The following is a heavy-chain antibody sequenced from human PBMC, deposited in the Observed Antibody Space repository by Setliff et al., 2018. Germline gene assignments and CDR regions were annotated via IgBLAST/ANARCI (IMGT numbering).Heavy chain of an antibody. J-gene: IGHJ6*04. D-gene: IGHD1-26*01. V-gene: IGHV3-30*02. CDR3: AKSPGSATYWDSYYYGIDV. Sequence: GGSLRLSCAASGFTFSTYYMHWVRQPPGKGLEWVAFVHYDGVNKHYRDAVKGRFTISRDNSKNTLFLLMNSLTPDDTAVYYCAKSPGSATYWDSYYYGIDVWCEGTTVTVSS. CDR1: GFTFSTYY. CDR2: VHYDGVNK.